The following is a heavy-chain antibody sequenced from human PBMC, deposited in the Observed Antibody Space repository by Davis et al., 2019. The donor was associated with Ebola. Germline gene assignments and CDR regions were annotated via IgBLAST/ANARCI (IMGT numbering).Heavy chain of an antibody. J-gene: IGHJ4*02. D-gene: IGHD1-26*01. CDR2: IGISGDT. Sequence: PGGSLRLSCAAAGFTFSSDAMAWVRQAPGKGLEWVCAIGISGDTFYADFVKGRFTISRDNSKDMVYLQMNSLRVEDTAVYYCTTEGVGPGRYFDYWGQGTLVTVSS. V-gene: IGHV3-23*01. CDR3: TTEGVGPGRYFDY. CDR1: GFTFSSDA.